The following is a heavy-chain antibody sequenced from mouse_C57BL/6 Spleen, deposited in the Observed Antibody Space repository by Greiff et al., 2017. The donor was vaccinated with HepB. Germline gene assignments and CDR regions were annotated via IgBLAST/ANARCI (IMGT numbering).Heavy chain of an antibody. V-gene: IGHV1-61*01. Sequence: QVQLQQPGAELVRPGSSVKLSCRASGYTFTSYWMDWVKQRPGQGLEWIGNIYPSDSETHYNQKFKDKATLTVDKSSSTAYMQLSSLTSEDSAVYYGARGYYGYWGQGTTLTVSS. D-gene: IGHD1-1*01. CDR1: GYTFTSYW. J-gene: IGHJ2*01. CDR3: ARGYYGY. CDR2: IYPSDSET.